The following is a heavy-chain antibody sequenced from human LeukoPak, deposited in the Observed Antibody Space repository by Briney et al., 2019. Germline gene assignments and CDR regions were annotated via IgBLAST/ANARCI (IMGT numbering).Heavy chain of an antibody. D-gene: IGHD6-19*01. Sequence: SETLSLTCAVYGVSFRGYYWTWIRPPPGRGLAWIGEINHSGSTNYNPSLKSPVTISVDTSKNQFSLKLSSVTAADTAVYYCARGSSAFDTYYYYYMDVWGKGTTVTVSS. CDR1: GVSFRGYY. CDR3: ARGSSAFDTYYYYYMDV. CDR2: INHSGST. V-gene: IGHV4-34*01. J-gene: IGHJ6*03.